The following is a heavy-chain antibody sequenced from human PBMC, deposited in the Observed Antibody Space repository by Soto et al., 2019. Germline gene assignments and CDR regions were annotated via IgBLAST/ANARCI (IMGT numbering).Heavy chain of an antibody. D-gene: IGHD2-2*01. CDR1: GYNFASYW. Sequence: PGESLKISCQGSGYNFASYWISWVRQMPGKGLEWMGRIDPIDSYTNYSPSFQGHVTISADKSISTAYLQWSSLKASDTAMYYCARRYCSSASCPRNYYGMDVWGQGXTVTVYS. J-gene: IGHJ6*02. CDR2: IDPIDSYT. CDR3: ARRYCSSASCPRNYYGMDV. V-gene: IGHV5-10-1*01.